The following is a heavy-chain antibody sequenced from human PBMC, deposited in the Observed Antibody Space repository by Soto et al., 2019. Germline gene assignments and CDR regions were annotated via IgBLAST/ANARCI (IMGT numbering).Heavy chain of an antibody. CDR2: IWYDGSNK. J-gene: IGHJ4*02. CDR1: GFTFSSYG. V-gene: IGHV3-33*01. D-gene: IGHD3-22*01. Sequence: PGGSLRLSCAASGFTFSSYGMHWVRQAPGKGLEWVAVIWYDGSNKYYADSVKGRFTISRDNAKNSLYLQMNSLRAEDTAVYYCARDWYYYDSSGYYISYYFDYWGQGTLVTVSS. CDR3: ARDWYYYDSSGYYISYYFDY.